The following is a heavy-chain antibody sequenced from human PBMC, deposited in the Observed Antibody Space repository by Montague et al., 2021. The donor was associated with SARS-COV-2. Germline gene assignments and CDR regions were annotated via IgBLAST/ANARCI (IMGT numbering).Heavy chain of an antibody. V-gene: IGHV4-39*01. CDR1: GGSISSSSYY. Sequence: SETLSLTCTASGGSISSSSYYWGWIRQPPGQGLVWIGCIYYSGSTYYTPSLQSRVTISVDTSKNQFYLKLSSVTAAATAVYYCASPTYYYDSSGSDAFDIWGQGTMVTVSS. CDR3: ASPTYYYDSSGSDAFDI. D-gene: IGHD3-22*01. J-gene: IGHJ3*02. CDR2: IYYSGST.